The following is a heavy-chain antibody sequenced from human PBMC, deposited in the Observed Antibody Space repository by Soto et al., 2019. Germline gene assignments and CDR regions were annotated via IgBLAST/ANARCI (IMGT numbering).Heavy chain of an antibody. CDR1: GYTFTSYG. Sequence: ASVKVSCKASGYTFTSYGISWVRQAPGQGIEWMGWISAYNGNTNYAQKLQGRVTMTTDTSTSTAYRELRSLRSDDTAVYYCARDTGVVILEHYYYRMDVWGHGTTVTGSS. J-gene: IGHJ6*02. D-gene: IGHD3-22*01. CDR2: ISAYNGNT. V-gene: IGHV1-18*04. CDR3: ARDTGVVILEHYYYRMDV.